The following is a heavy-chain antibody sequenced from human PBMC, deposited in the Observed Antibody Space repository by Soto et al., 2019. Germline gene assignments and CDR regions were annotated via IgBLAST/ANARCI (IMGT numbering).Heavy chain of an antibody. Sequence: GASVKVSCKASGYTFTGYYMHCVRQAPGQGLEWMGWINPNSGGTNYAQKFQGWVTMTRDTSISTAYMELSRLRSDDTAVYYCASSIAARGFPFAYWXQGTLVTVSS. D-gene: IGHD6-6*01. V-gene: IGHV1-2*04. CDR3: ASSIAARGFPFAY. J-gene: IGHJ4*02. CDR1: GYTFTGYY. CDR2: INPNSGGT.